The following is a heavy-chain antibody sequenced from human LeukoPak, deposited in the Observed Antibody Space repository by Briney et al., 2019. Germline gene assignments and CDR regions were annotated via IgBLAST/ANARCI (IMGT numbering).Heavy chain of an antibody. CDR3: ARDLISAVAGELYYYYGMDV. Sequence: PGGSLRLSCAASGFTFSSYSMNWVRQAPGKGLEWVSSISSSSSYIYYADSVKGRFTISRDNAKNSLYLQMNSLRAEDTAVYYCARDLISAVAGELYYYYGMDVWGQGTTVTVSS. J-gene: IGHJ6*02. CDR2: ISSSSSYI. V-gene: IGHV3-21*01. D-gene: IGHD6-19*01. CDR1: GFTFSSYS.